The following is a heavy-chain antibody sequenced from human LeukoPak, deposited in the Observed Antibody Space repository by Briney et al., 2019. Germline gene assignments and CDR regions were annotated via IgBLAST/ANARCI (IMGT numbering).Heavy chain of an antibody. CDR1: GYTFTGYY. D-gene: IGHD4-17*01. CDR2: INPNSGGT. CDR3: ARDFTTDYGDNG. Sequence: GASVKVSCKASGYTFTGYYMHWVRQAPGQGLEWMGWINPNSGGTNYAQKFQGRVTMTRDTSICTAYMELSRLRSDDTAVYYCARDFTTDYGDNGWGQGTLVTVSS. J-gene: IGHJ4*02. V-gene: IGHV1-2*02.